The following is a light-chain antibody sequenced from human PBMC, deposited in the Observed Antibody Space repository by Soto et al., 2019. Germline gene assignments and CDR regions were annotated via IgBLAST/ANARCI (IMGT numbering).Light chain of an antibody. V-gene: IGKV3-20*01. CDR3: QQYSGPGMYT. J-gene: IGKJ2*01. CDR2: STS. Sequence: EIVLTQSPGTLSLSPGEGATLSCRASHSFSSTYLAWYQQKPSQAPRLLIYSTSRRSSGIPDRFSGSGSGTDFTLAIKRLEPEDFAEYYCQQYSGPGMYTFGQGTKLEIK. CDR1: HSFSSTY.